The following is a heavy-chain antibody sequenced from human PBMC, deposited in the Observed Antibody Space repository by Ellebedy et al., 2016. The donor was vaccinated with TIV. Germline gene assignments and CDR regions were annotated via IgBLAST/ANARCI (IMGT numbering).Heavy chain of an antibody. CDR2: INPSGGIT. D-gene: IGHD6-13*01. Sequence: ASVKVSCXASGYTFTSYYIHWVRQAPGQGLEWIGIINPSGGITRYAQKFQGRVTVTRDTSTSTVYMELSSLRSEDTAVYYCARSIAEAGTGAFIFDYWGQGTLVTVSS. CDR1: GYTFTSYY. V-gene: IGHV1-46*01. CDR3: ARSIAEAGTGAFIFDY. J-gene: IGHJ4*02.